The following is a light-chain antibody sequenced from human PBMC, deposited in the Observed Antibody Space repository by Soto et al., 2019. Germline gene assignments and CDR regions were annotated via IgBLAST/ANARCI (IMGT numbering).Light chain of an antibody. CDR1: TSNIGAGYD. J-gene: IGLJ2*01. CDR3: QSYDSSLSGSSVV. CDR2: GNS. Sequence: QSVLTQPPSVSGPPGQRSPISGTGGTSNIGAGYDVHWYQQLPGTAPKLLIYGNSNRPSGVPDRFSGSKSGTSASLAITGLQAEDEADYYCQSYDSSLSGSSVVFGGGTKVTVL. V-gene: IGLV1-40*01.